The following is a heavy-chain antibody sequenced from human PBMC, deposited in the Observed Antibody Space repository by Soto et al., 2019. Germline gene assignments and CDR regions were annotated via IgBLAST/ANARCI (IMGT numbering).Heavy chain of an antibody. Sequence: PSETLSLTCSVSGGSISSGYYYWSWIRQPPGKGLEWIGNIYYSGNTYYNPSLKSRLIISIDTSKNQFSLKLSSVTAADTAVYYCAREGYSSVAGFFDYWGQGTLVTVSS. J-gene: IGHJ4*02. D-gene: IGHD6-25*01. CDR2: IYYSGNT. CDR1: GGSISSGYYY. V-gene: IGHV4-30-4*02. CDR3: AREGYSSVAGFFDY.